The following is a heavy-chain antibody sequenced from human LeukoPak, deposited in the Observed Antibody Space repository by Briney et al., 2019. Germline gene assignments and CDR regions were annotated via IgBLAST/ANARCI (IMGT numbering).Heavy chain of an antibody. V-gene: IGHV3-23*01. CDR1: GFTFRYYA. CDR2: MSGSGDST. CDR3: AKSQYYYGSGSYYKVSFDN. J-gene: IGHJ4*02. Sequence: GGSLRVSCAASGFTFRYYAMNWVRQAPGKGLEWVSVMSGSGDSTYYVDSVKGRFTISRDNSKNTLYLQMNRLRAEDTAVYYCAKSQYYYGSGSYYKVSFDNWGQGTLVTVSS. D-gene: IGHD3-10*01.